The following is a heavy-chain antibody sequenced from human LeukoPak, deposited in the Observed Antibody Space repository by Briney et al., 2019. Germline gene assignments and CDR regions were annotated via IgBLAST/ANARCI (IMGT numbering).Heavy chain of an antibody. Sequence: GGSLRLSCAASGFTFSSYAMSWVRQAPGKGLEWVSVIYSGGSTYYADSVKGRFTISRDNSKNTLYLQMNSLRAEDTAVYYCAREGGYRVRDAFDIWGQGTMVTVSS. CDR3: AREGGYRVRDAFDI. CDR1: GFTFSSYA. V-gene: IGHV3-53*05. CDR2: IYSGGST. J-gene: IGHJ3*02. D-gene: IGHD5/OR15-5a*01.